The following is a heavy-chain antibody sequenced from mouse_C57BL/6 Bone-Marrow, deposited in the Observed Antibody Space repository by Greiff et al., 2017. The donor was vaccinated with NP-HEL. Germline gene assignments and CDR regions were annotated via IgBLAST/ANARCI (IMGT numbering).Heavy chain of an antibody. CDR1: GYTFTSYW. CDR3: TRDYYGSSYVGYWYFDV. CDR2: IYPGNSDT. Sequence: EVKVVESGTVLARPGASVKMSCKTSGYTFTSYWMHWVKQRPGQGLEWIGAIYPGNSDTSYNQKFKGKAKLTAVTSASTAYMELSSLTNEDSAVYYCTRDYYGSSYVGYWYFDVWGTGTTVTVSS. J-gene: IGHJ1*03. D-gene: IGHD1-1*01. V-gene: IGHV1-5*01.